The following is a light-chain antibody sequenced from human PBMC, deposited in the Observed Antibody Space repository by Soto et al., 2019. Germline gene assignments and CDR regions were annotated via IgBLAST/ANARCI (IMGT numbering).Light chain of an antibody. V-gene: IGLV1-44*01. CDR1: NYNIGSNA. CDR3: AEWDGSLNGYV. J-gene: IGLJ1*01. CDR2: STN. Sequence: QSVLTPPPSASGTPGQRVTISCSGSNYNIGSNAVNWYQQFPGTAPTLLIYSTNERPSGVPDRFSGSKSGTSASLAISGLQSEDEADYSCAEWDGSLNGYVFGTGTKLTVL.